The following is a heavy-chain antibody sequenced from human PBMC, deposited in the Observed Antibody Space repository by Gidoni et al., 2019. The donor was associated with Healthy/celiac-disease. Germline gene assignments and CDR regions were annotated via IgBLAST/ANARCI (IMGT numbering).Heavy chain of an antibody. V-gene: IGHV3-23*01. Sequence: ERPPLESAGGLVQPGASLRLSCAASGFTFSSYALSWVRQAPEKGLEWVSAISGSGGSTYYADSVKGRFTISRDNSKNTLYLQMSSLGAEDTAVYYCAKDFRGRQRDWGQGTLVTVSS. CDR1: GFTFSSYA. CDR2: ISGSGGST. D-gene: IGHD1-26*01. J-gene: IGHJ4*02. CDR3: AKDFRGRQRD.